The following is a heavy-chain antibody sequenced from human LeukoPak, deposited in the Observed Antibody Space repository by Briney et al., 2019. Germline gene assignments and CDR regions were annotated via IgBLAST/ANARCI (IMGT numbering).Heavy chain of an antibody. CDR1: GDSISSSSYY. V-gene: IGHV4-39*02. D-gene: IGHD6-19*01. CDR3: VRRDTGWNYFDY. Sequence: SETLSLTCTVSGDSISSSSYYWGWIRQPPGKGLEWIANIYYSGNTYYNPSLESRVTISLDTSKSHLSLNLTSVLAADTAIYYCVRRDTGWNYFDYWGQGILVTVSS. CDR2: IYYSGNT. J-gene: IGHJ4*02.